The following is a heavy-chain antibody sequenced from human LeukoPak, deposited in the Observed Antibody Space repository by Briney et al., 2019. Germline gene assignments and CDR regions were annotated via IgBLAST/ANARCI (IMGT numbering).Heavy chain of an antibody. V-gene: IGHV3-30*18. D-gene: IGHD3-10*01. J-gene: IGHJ6*02. CDR2: ISYDGSNK. Sequence: GGSLRLSCAASGFTFSSYGMHCVRQAPGKGLEWVAVISYDGSNKYYADSVKGRFTISRDNSKNTLYLQMNSLRAEDTAVYYCAKVWAVRGVYGLDVWGQGTTVTVSS. CDR1: GFTFSSYG. CDR3: AKVWAVRGVYGLDV.